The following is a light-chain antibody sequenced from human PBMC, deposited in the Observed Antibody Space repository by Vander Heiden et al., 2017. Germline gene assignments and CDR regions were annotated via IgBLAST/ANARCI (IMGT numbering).Light chain of an antibody. CDR1: NLGSTS. J-gene: IGLJ3*02. V-gene: IGLV3-21*02. Sequence: SYVLTQPPSVSVAPRQTATVPCGGNNLGSTSVHWHQQKPGQAPVLVVYDDYVRPSGIPERFSGSNSGNTATLTITRVEAGDEADYDCQVWDNSSDHPVFGGGTKLTVL. CDR2: DDY. CDR3: QVWDNSSDHPV.